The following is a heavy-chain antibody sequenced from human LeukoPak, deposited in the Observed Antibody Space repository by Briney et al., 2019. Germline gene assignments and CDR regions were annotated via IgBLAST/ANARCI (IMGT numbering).Heavy chain of an antibody. V-gene: IGHV1-2*02. J-gene: IGHJ5*02. CDR3: ARETSESFET. CDR1: GYTFTSYD. CDR2: IHPNRGDT. Sequence: ASVKVSCKASGYTFTSYDINWVRQATGQGLEWMGWIHPNRGDTNYGQKFQGRVTMTRDTSISTAYLELSRLTYDDTAVYYCARETSESFETWGQGTLVTVSS. D-gene: IGHD1-26*01.